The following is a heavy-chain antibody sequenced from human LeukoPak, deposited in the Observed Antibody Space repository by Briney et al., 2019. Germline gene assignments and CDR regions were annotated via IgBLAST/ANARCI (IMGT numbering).Heavy chain of an antibody. V-gene: IGHV1-8*01. Sequence: ASVKVSCKASGYTFTSYDINWVRQATGQGLEWMGWMNPNSGITGYAQKFQGRVTITRNTSISTAYMELSSLRSEDTAVYYCARGEVGATWYYFDYWGQGTLVTVSS. D-gene: IGHD1-26*01. CDR3: ARGEVGATWYYFDY. CDR2: MNPNSGIT. CDR1: GYTFTSYD. J-gene: IGHJ4*02.